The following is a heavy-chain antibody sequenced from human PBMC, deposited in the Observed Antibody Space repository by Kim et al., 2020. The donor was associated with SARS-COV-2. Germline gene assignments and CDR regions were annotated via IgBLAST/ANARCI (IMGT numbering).Heavy chain of an antibody. Sequence: NYNPSLKSRVTISVDTSKNQFSLKLSSVTAADTAVYYCASTQWPEYYFDYWGQGTLVTVSS. J-gene: IGHJ4*02. V-gene: IGHV4-34*01. CDR3: ASTQWPEYYFDY. D-gene: IGHD6-19*01.